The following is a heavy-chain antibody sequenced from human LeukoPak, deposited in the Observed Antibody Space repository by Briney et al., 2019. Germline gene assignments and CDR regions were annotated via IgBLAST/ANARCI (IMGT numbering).Heavy chain of an antibody. CDR2: IYTSGST. J-gene: IGHJ4*02. CDR1: GGSISSYY. CDR3: ARGVYDSSGYYFDY. D-gene: IGHD3-22*01. V-gene: IGHV4-4*07. Sequence: SETLSLTCTVSGGSISSYYWSWIRQPAGKGLEWIGRIYTSGSTNYNPSLKSRVTIPVDKSRNQFSLKLSSVTAADTAVYYCARGVYDSSGYYFDYWGQGTLVTVSS.